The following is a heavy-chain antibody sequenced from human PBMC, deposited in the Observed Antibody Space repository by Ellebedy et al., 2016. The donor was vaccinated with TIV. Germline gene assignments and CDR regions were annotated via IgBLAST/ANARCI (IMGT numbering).Heavy chain of an antibody. V-gene: IGHV1-2*02. J-gene: IGHJ4*02. Sequence: AASVKVSCKASGFTLTDYYINWVRQAPGQGLEYMGWIIPNRGGTKYAQKFQGRVIMTRDTSIGTSYMELNSLASGDTAVYYCVSGEYGDPSPFEYWGQGTLVTVSS. CDR2: IIPNRGGT. CDR1: GFTLTDYY. D-gene: IGHD4-17*01. CDR3: VSGEYGDPSPFEY.